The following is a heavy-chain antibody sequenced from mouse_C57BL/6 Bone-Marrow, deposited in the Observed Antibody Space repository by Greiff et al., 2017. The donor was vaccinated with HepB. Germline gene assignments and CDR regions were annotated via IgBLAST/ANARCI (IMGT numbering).Heavy chain of an antibody. V-gene: IGHV5-17*01. CDR1: GFTFSDYG. CDR3: TRRVFAY. CDR2: ISSGNSTI. J-gene: IGHJ3*01. Sequence: EVQRVESGGGLVKPGGSLKLSCAASGFTFSDYGMHWVRQAPEEGLEWIAYISSGNSTIYYADTVKGRFTISRDNAKNTLFLQMTSLRSEDTAMYYCTRRVFAYWGQGTLVTVSA.